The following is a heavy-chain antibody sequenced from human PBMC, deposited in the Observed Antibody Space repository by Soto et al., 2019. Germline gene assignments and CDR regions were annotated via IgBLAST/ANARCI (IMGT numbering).Heavy chain of an antibody. V-gene: IGHV3-30*03. CDR1: GFTFSSYG. CDR3: WKVVEDGSGYYYYYGMDV. D-gene: IGHD3-22*01. Sequence: GGSLRLSCAASGFTFSSYGMHWVRQAPGKGLEWVAVISYDGSNKYYADSVKGRFTISRDNSKNTLYLQMNSLRAEDKAAYYYWKVVEDGSGYYYYYGMDVWGQGTTVTVSS. J-gene: IGHJ6*02. CDR2: ISYDGSNK.